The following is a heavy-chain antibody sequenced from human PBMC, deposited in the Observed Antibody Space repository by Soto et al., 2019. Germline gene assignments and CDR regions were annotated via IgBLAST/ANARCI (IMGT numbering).Heavy chain of an antibody. CDR2: IIPIFGTA. V-gene: IGHV1-69*13. D-gene: IGHD2-2*01. Sequence: SVKVSCKASGGTFSSYAISWVRQAPGQGLEWMGGIIPIFGTANYAQKFQGRVTITADESTSTAYMELSSLRSEDTAVYYCARDCSSTSCYDYWGQGTLVTVSS. J-gene: IGHJ4*02. CDR1: GGTFSSYA. CDR3: ARDCSSTSCYDY.